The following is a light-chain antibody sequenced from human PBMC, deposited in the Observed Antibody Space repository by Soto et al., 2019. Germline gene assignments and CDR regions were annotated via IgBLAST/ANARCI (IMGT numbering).Light chain of an antibody. J-gene: IGLJ2*01. V-gene: IGLV1-40*01. CDR1: SSNIGSNY. CDR3: QSYDSRLSAVV. Sequence: QSVLTQPTSASGTPGQRVTISCSGSSSNIGSNYVYWYQQLPGTAPKLLIYGNNNRPSGVPDRFSGSKSATSASLAITGLQADDEADYYCQSYDSRLSAVVFGGGTQLTVL. CDR2: GNN.